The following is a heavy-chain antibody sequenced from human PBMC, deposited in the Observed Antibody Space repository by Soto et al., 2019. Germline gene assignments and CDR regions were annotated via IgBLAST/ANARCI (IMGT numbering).Heavy chain of an antibody. D-gene: IGHD2-15*01. CDR2: IYSGGVT. CDR1: GLTVSTNY. CDR3: ARGGGSGYWSGETCFYRRGFDP. V-gene: IGHV3-66*01. Sequence: EVQLVESGGDLVQPGGSLRLSCAASGLTVSTNYMNWVRQAPGKGLEWVSVIYSGGVTYYADSVKVRFTISRDNSKHTLYLQMNSLTTDDSAVYYCARGGGSGYWSGETCFYRRGFDPWGQGTLVTVSS. J-gene: IGHJ5*02.